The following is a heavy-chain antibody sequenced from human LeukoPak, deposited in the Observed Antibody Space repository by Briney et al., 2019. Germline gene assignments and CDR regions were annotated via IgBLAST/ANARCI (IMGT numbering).Heavy chain of an antibody. Sequence: ASVKVSCKASGYTFTASTINWVRQAPGQGLEWMGWINTITGNTTYAQGFTGRFVLSSDNSVSTAYLQISSLKTEDPAVYYCARADMSMAVNWGEGTLVTVSS. J-gene: IGHJ4*02. CDR2: INTITGNT. V-gene: IGHV7-4-1*02. CDR3: ARADMSMAVN. D-gene: IGHD4/OR15-4a*01. CDR1: GYTFTAST.